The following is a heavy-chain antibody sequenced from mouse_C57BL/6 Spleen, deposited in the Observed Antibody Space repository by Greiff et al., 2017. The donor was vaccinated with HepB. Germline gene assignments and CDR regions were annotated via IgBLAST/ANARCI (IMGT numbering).Heavy chain of an antibody. J-gene: IGHJ4*01. CDR3: GRLETAQATAAMDY. Sequence: VQLQQSGPELVQPGASVKISCKASGYSFTDYNMYWVKQSNGKSLEWIGVINPNYGTTSYNQKFKGKATLTVDQSSSTAYMQLNSLTSEDSAFYYCGRLETAQATAAMDYWGHGTTVTVSS. V-gene: IGHV1-39*01. D-gene: IGHD3-2*02. CDR1: GYSFTDYN. CDR2: INPNYGTT.